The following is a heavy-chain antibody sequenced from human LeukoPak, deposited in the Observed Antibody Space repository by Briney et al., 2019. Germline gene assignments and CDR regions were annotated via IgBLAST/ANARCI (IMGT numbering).Heavy chain of an antibody. CDR3: ARVAGHDIRGLITYYFDD. D-gene: IGHD3-10*01. CDR1: GFTFRSYG. Sequence: PGGSLRLSCAASGFTFRSYGMQGAPHAPGKGLECVAIKWYDGSNKYYSDSVKGRFTISRDNSKNTLYLQMNSLRAEDTAVYYCARVAGHDIRGLITYYFDDWGQGTLVTVSS. V-gene: IGHV3-33*01. J-gene: IGHJ4*02. CDR2: KWYDGSNK.